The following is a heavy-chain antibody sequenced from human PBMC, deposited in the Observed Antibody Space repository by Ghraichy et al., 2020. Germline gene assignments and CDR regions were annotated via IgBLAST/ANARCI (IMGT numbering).Heavy chain of an antibody. Sequence: ASVKVSCKASRYTFTSYDINWVRQATGQGLEWMGWMNPNSGNTGYAQKFQGRVTMTRNTSISTAYMELSSLRSEDTAVYYCASALRNQLLFLLDSRDAFDIWGQGTMVTVSS. J-gene: IGHJ3*02. CDR1: RYTFTSYD. V-gene: IGHV1-8*01. D-gene: IGHD2-2*01. CDR2: MNPNSGNT. CDR3: ASALRNQLLFLLDSRDAFDI.